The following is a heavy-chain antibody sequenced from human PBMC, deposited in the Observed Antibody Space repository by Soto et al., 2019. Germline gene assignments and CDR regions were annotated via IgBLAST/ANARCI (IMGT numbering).Heavy chain of an antibody. V-gene: IGHV1-2*04. J-gene: IGHJ6*02. CDR3: ARDSVREAALYYYYYGMDV. CDR1: GYTFTGYY. Sequence: ASVKVSCKASGYTFTGYYMHWVRQAPGQGLEWMGWINPNSGGTNYAQKFQGWVTMTRDTSISTAYMELSRLRSDDTAVYYCARDSVREAALYYYYYGMDVWGQGTTVTVSS. D-gene: IGHD6-25*01. CDR2: INPNSGGT.